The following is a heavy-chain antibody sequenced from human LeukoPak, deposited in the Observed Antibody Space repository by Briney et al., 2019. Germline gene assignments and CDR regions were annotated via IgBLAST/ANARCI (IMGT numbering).Heavy chain of an antibody. CDR1: GITFSTYG. V-gene: IGHV3-23*01. CDR2: IRGAGDIT. J-gene: IGHJ5*02. Sequence: EGSLRLSCVASGITFSTYGMSWVRQAPGKGLEWVSAIRGAGDITDYADSVKGRFTISRDNSKNMLYLQMSSLRADDTAIYYCAKAPYGSGSYYVNLWGQGTLVTVSS. D-gene: IGHD3-10*01. CDR3: AKAPYGSGSYYVNL.